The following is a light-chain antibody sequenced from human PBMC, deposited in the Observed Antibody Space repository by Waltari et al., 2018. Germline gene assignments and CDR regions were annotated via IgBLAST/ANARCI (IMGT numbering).Light chain of an antibody. J-gene: IGLJ3*02. CDR3: ETGGHGTWV. CDR1: SGHSSNI. Sequence: QLVLTQSPSASASLGASVKLTCTLSSGHSSNIIAWLQQRPERGPRYLMKVNSDGSHHKGDDIPDRFAGSSSGAGRYLTSSSLQAEDEADYDCETGGHGTWVFGGGTKLTVL. V-gene: IGLV4-69*01. CDR2: VNSDGSH.